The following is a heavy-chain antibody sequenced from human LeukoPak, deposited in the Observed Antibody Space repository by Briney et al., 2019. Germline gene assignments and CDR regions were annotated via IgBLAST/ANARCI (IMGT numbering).Heavy chain of an antibody. CDR2: ISFDGRNK. CDR3: ARDAGAPGPFDI. CDR1: GFSFSSYA. V-gene: IGHV3-30*04. D-gene: IGHD1-26*01. Sequence: GGSLRLSCAASGFSFSSYAMHWVRQAPGKGLEWVAVISFDGRNKYYAESVRGRFTISRDNAKNTLYLQMNSLRAEDTAVYYCARDAGAPGPFDIWGQGTMVTVSS. J-gene: IGHJ3*02.